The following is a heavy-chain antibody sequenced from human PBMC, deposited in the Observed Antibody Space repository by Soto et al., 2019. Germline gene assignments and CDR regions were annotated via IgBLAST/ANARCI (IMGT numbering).Heavy chain of an antibody. CDR2: ISWNTDNI. Sequence: GGSLRLSCVASGVTFGDYAMHWVRQAPRKGLEWVAGISWNTDNIRYADSGKGRLTIARDNAGNALYLQMTSLRHKDTAVYYCAKGRNIVAVVTPFDGWGKGDRGTVPQ. CDR1: GVTFGDYA. J-gene: IGHJ4*02. V-gene: IGHV3-9*01. CDR3: AKGRNIVAVVTPFDG. D-gene: IGHD2-21*02.